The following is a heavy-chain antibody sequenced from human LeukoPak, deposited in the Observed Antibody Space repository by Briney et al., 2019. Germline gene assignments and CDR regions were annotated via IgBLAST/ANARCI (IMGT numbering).Heavy chain of an antibody. D-gene: IGHD2-21*02. Sequence: GGSLRLSCAASGFTFSSYVMHWVRQAPGKGLEWVAIISYDGSNEYYADSVKGRFTISRDNAKNSLYLQMNSLRAEDTAVYYCARGTTALMDVWGKGTTVTVSS. J-gene: IGHJ6*03. CDR2: ISYDGSNE. CDR1: GFTFSSYV. CDR3: ARGTTALMDV. V-gene: IGHV3-30*04.